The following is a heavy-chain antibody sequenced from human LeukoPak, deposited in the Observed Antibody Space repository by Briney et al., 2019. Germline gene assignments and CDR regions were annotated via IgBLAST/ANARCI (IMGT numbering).Heavy chain of an antibody. CDR2: INHSGST. V-gene: IGHV4-34*01. CDR1: GGSFSGYY. CDR3: ARPTLYDILTGYYAHAFDI. Sequence: SETLSLTCAVYGGSFSGYYWSWIRQPPGKGLEWIGEINHSGSTNYNPSLKSRVTISVDTSKNQFSLKLSSVTAAGTAVYYCARPTLYDILTGYYAHAFDIWGQGTMVTVSS. J-gene: IGHJ3*02. D-gene: IGHD3-9*01.